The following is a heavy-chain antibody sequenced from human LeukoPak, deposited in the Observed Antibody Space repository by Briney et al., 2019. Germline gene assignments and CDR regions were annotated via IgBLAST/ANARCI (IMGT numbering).Heavy chain of an antibody. Sequence: SVKVSCKASGGTFSSYAISWVRQAPGQGLEWMGRIIPILGIANYAQKFQGRVTITADKSTSTAYMELSSLRSEDTAVYYCARSYGDDAFDIWGQGTMVTASS. V-gene: IGHV1-69*04. CDR3: ARSYGDDAFDI. CDR2: IIPILGIA. J-gene: IGHJ3*02. CDR1: GGTFSSYA. D-gene: IGHD4-17*01.